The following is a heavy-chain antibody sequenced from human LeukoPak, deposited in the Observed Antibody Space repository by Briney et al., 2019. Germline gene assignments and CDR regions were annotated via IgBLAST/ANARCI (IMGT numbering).Heavy chain of an antibody. V-gene: IGHV4-59*01. D-gene: IGHD6-13*01. J-gene: IGHJ4*02. CDR3: ARVLPSSSWSRDY. CDR1: GCSISSYY. Sequence: PSETLSLTCTVSGCSISSYYWSWIRQPPGKGLEWIGYIYYSGSTNYNPSLKSRVTISVDTSKNQFSLKLSSVTAADTAVYYCARVLPSSSWSRDYWGQGTLVTVSS. CDR2: IYYSGST.